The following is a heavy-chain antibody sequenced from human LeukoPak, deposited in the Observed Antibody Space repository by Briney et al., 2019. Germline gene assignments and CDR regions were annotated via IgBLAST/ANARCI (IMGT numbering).Heavy chain of an antibody. J-gene: IGHJ3*02. Sequence: SETLSLTCTVSGYSISSGFHWGWIRQPPGKGLEWIGNFYHNGSTYYNPSPKGRVTVSVDTSKNHFSLKLGSVTAADTAVYYCARGPPILRFLEWLLLGLAFDIWGQGAMVTVSS. CDR2: FYHNGST. D-gene: IGHD3-3*01. V-gene: IGHV4-38-2*02. CDR1: GYSISSGFH. CDR3: ARGPPILRFLEWLLLGLAFDI.